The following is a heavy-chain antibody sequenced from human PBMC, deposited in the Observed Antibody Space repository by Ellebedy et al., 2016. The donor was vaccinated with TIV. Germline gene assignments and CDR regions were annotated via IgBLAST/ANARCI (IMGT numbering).Heavy chain of an antibody. D-gene: IGHD1-26*01. Sequence: GSLRLXXTVSGGSISPYYWNWIRQSPGKGLEWIGYVSYSGYISYNPSLKSRVTISIDSSENQFSLKLTSMTAADTAFYYCARKYSGFDYWGRGTLVTVSS. CDR1: GGSISPYY. CDR2: VSYSGYI. CDR3: ARKYSGFDY. V-gene: IGHV4-59*08. J-gene: IGHJ4*02.